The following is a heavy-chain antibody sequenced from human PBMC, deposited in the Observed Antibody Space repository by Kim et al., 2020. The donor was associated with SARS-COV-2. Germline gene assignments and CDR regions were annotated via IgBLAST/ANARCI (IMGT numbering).Heavy chain of an antibody. V-gene: IGHV3-30*18. CDR1: GLTFRNYG. CDR3: AKGPIAVVSGGKMWLDP. CDR2: ISYDGTIQ. D-gene: IGHD2-2*01. J-gene: IGHJ5*02. Sequence: GGSLRLSCAASGLTFRNYGMHWVRQAPGKGLEWVADISYDGTIQYSGDSEEGRFTISRDNSKNTLYLQMNSLRVEDTAVCYCAKGPIAVVSGGKMWLDPWGQGTLVTVSS.